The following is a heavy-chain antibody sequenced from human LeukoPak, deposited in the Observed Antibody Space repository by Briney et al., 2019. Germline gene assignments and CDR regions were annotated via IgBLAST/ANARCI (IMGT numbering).Heavy chain of an antibody. CDR2: IYYSGST. CDR1: GGSISSYY. D-gene: IGHD6-6*01. Sequence: SETLSLTCTVSGGSISSYYWSWIRQPPGKGLEWIGYIYYSGSTNYNPSLKSRVTISVDTSKNQFSLKLSSVTAADTAVYHCASLAARRTFDYWGQGTLVTVSS. CDR3: ASLAARRTFDY. V-gene: IGHV4-59*01. J-gene: IGHJ4*02.